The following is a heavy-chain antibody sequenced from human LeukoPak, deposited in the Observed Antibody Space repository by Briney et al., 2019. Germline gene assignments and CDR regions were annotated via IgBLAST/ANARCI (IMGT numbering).Heavy chain of an antibody. V-gene: IGHV1-69*01. Sequence: SVKVSCKASGGTFSSYAISWVRQAPGQGLEWMGGIIPIFGTANYAQKFQGRVTITADESTSTAYMELSSLRSDDTAVYYCARSLAIFGVVIKTYYMDVWGKGTTVTVSS. D-gene: IGHD3-3*01. J-gene: IGHJ6*03. CDR1: GGTFSSYA. CDR3: ARSLAIFGVVIKTYYMDV. CDR2: IIPIFGTA.